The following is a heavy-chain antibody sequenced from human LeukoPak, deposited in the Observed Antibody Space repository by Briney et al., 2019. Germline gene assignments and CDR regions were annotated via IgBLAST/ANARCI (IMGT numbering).Heavy chain of an antibody. CDR1: GFTFSSYS. CDR3: ARDLADILTGYYTKIGAFDI. Sequence: PGGSLRLSCAASGFTFSSYSMNWVRQAPGKGLEWVSSISSSSSYIYYADSVKGRFTISRDNAKNSLYLQMNSLRAEDTAVYYCARDLADILTGYYTKIGAFDIWGQGTMVTVSS. V-gene: IGHV3-21*01. CDR2: ISSSSSYI. D-gene: IGHD3-9*01. J-gene: IGHJ3*02.